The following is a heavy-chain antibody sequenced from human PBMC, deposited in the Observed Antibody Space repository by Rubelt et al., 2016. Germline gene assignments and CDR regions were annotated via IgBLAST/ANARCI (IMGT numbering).Heavy chain of an antibody. V-gene: IGHV4-34*01. CDR1: GGSFSGYY. CDR2: INHSGST. CDR3: ARGYHGDY. Sequence: QVQLQQWGAGLLKPSETLSLTCAVYGGSFSGYYWSWIRQPPGKGLEWIGEINHSGSTNYNPSLKSRVTISVDTSKNQFSLKLSSVTAADTAVYYCARGYHGDYWGQGTLVTVSS. D-gene: IGHD3-22*01. J-gene: IGHJ4*02.